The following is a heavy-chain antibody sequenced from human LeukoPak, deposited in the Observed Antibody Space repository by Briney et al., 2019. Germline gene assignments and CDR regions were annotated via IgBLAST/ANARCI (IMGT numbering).Heavy chain of an antibody. D-gene: IGHD6-19*01. J-gene: IGHJ4*02. CDR1: GFTFSSYS. V-gene: IGHV3-48*04. Sequence: GGSLRLSCAASGFTFSSYSMNWVRQAPGKGLEWVSYISSSSSTIYYADSVKGRFTISRDNAKNSLYLQMNSLRAEDTAVYYCARVDDDIAVAGLFDYWGQGTLVTVSS. CDR2: ISSSSSTI. CDR3: ARVDDDIAVAGLFDY.